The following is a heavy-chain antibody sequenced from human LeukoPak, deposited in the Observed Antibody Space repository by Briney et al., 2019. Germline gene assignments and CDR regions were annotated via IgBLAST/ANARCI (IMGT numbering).Heavy chain of an antibody. CDR2: IKQDGSEK. CDR1: GFTFSTYW. CDR3: ARSGHSGTYYLSDYYYYMDV. D-gene: IGHD1-26*01. J-gene: IGHJ6*03. V-gene: IGHV3-7*01. Sequence: GGSLRLSCAASGFTFSTYWMTWVRQAPGKGLEWVANIKQDGSEKYYVDSVKGRFTISRDNAKNSLYLQMNSLRAEDTAVYYCARSGHSGTYYLSDYYYYMDVWGKGTTVTISS.